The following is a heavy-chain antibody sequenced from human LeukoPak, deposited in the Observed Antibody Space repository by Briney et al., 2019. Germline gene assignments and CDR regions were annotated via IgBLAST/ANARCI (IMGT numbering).Heavy chain of an antibody. D-gene: IGHD3-22*01. V-gene: IGHV4-59*01. CDR1: GGSISSYY. CDR2: IYYSGST. J-gene: IGHJ6*03. Sequence: SETLSLTSTVSGGSISSYYWSWIRQPPGKGLEWIGYIYYSGSTNYNPSLKSRVTISVDTSKNQFSLKLSSVTAADTAVYYCARDRYDSSGFGYYYYMDVWGKGTTVTVSS. CDR3: ARDRYDSSGFGYYYYMDV.